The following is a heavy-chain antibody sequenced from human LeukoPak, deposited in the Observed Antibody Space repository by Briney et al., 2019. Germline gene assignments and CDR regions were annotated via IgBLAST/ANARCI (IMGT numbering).Heavy chain of an antibody. V-gene: IGHV1-46*01. CDR2: INPGGGST. Sequence: GASVKVSCKASGYSITLHFMHWVRQAPGQGLEWMGIINPGGGSTTYAEKFQGRVTMTWDKSKSTVYMELSSLKSADTAIYYCAKDRGYNGSGRGFDYWGQGTLVTVSS. CDR1: GYSITLHF. J-gene: IGHJ4*02. D-gene: IGHD3-10*01. CDR3: AKDRGYNGSGRGFDY.